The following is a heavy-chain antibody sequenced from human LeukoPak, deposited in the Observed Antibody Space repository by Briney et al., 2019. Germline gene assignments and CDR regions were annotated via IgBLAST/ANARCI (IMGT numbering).Heavy chain of an antibody. J-gene: IGHJ3*02. CDR1: GGSISNYY. CDR3: ARSWGYCSSTSCYWDDAFDI. V-gene: IGHV4-59*01. CDR2: IYYSGST. Sequence: KPSETLSLTCSVSGGSISNYYWSWIRQPPGKGLEWIGYIYYSGSTNYNPSLKSRVTISVDTSKNQFSLKLSSVTAADTAVYYCARSWGYCSSTSCYWDDAFDIWGQGTMVTVSS. D-gene: IGHD2-2*01.